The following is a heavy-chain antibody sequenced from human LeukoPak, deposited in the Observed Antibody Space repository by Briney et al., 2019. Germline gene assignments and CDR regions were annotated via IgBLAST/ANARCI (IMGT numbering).Heavy chain of an antibody. CDR3: ARSVYDYVWGSYLPY. CDR2: IYSGGST. J-gene: IGHJ4*02. CDR1: GFTVSSNY. D-gene: IGHD3-16*02. Sequence: GGSLRLSCAASGFTVSSNYMSWVRQAPGKGLEWVSVIYSGGSTYYADSVKGRFTISRDNSKSTLYLQMNSLRAEDTAVYYCARSVYDYVWGSYLPYWGQGTLVTVSS. V-gene: IGHV3-66*01.